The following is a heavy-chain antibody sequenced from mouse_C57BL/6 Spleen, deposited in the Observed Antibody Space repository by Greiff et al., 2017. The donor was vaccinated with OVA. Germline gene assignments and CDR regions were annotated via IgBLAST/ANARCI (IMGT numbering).Heavy chain of an antibody. CDR2: IDPEDGDT. CDR3: TTGITTVVADGYAMDY. CDR1: GFNIKDYY. V-gene: IGHV14-1*01. D-gene: IGHD1-1*01. J-gene: IGHJ4*01. Sequence: VQLKQSGAELVRPGASVKLSCTASGFNIKDYYMHWVKQRPEQGLEWIGRIDPEDGDTEYAPKFQGKATMTADTSSNTAYLQLSSLTSEDTAVYYCTTGITTVVADGYAMDYWGQGTSVTVSS.